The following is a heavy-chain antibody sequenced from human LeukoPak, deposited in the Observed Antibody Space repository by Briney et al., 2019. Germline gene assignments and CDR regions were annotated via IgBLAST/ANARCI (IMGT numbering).Heavy chain of an antibody. V-gene: IGHV3-9*01. CDR3: AKDQHGDYEDYFDY. J-gene: IGHJ4*02. Sequence: GGSLRLSCAASGFTFDDYAMHWVRQAPGKGLEWVSGISWNSGSIGYADSVKGRFTISRDNAKNSLYLQMNSLRAEDTALYYCAKDQHGDYEDYFDYWGQGTLVTVSS. CDR2: ISWNSGSI. CDR1: GFTFDDYA. D-gene: IGHD4-17*01.